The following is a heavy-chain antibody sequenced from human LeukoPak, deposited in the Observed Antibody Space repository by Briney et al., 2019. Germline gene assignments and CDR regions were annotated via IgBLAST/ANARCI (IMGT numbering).Heavy chain of an antibody. CDR3: GNSPPLGY. V-gene: IGHV3-30*02. Sequence: GGTLRLSCAASGFTFSSYGMSWVRQAPGKGLEWVSFILYDGSNKQYADSVKGRFTISRDKSKNTVYLQMNSLRPEDTAVYYCGNSPPLGYRGQGTLVTVFS. CDR2: ILYDGSNK. J-gene: IGHJ4*02. D-gene: IGHD7-27*01. CDR1: GFTFSSYG.